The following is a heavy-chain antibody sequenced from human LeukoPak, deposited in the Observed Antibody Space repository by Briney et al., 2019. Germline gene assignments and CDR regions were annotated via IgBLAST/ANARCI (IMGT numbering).Heavy chain of an antibody. D-gene: IGHD6-13*01. Sequence: SETLSLTCTVSGGSIGSYYWSWIRQPPEKGLEWIGYIYYSGSTNYNPSLKSRVTISIDTSKNQFSLKLSSVTATDTAVYYCASGYSSSWPYYYYMDVWGKGTTVTVSS. CDR3: ASGYSSSWPYYYYMDV. CDR2: IYYSGST. J-gene: IGHJ6*03. V-gene: IGHV4-59*08. CDR1: GGSIGSYY.